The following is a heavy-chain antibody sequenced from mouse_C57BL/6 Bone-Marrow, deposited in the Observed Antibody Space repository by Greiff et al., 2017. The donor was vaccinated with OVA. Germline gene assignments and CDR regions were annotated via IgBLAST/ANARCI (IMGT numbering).Heavy chain of an antibody. V-gene: IGHV1-82*01. CDR1: GYAFSSSW. CDR3: ARGDYLAWFAY. CDR2: IYPGDGDT. D-gene: IGHD2-4*01. J-gene: IGHJ3*01. Sequence: VKLQESGPELVKPGASVKISCKASGYAFSSSWMNWVKQRPGKGLEWIGRIYPGDGDTNYNGKFKGKATLTADKSSSTTFMQLSSLTSEDSAVYFCARGDYLAWFAYWGQGTLVTVSA.